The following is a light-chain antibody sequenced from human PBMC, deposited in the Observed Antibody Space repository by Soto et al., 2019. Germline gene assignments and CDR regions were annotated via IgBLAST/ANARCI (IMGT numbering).Light chain of an antibody. Sequence: QSALTQPPSASGSPGQSVTISCTGNSNDVGHSSFISWYQQHPGKGPKLIIYEVSKRPSGVPDRFSGSKSGNTASLSVSGLQDEDEADYCYNAQADHGKHVFGTGTKVTVL. J-gene: IGLJ1*01. V-gene: IGLV2-8*01. CDR1: SNDVGHSSF. CDR2: EVS. CDR3: NAQADHGKHV.